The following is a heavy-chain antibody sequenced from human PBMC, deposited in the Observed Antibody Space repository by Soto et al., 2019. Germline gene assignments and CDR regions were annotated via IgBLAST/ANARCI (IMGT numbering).Heavy chain of an antibody. CDR2: IYYSGST. D-gene: IGHD2-15*01. J-gene: IGHJ4*02. Sequence: SETLSLTCTVSGGSISSYYWSWIRQPPGKGLEWIGYIYYSGSTNYNPSLKSRVTISVDTSKNQFSLKLSSVTAADTAVYYCAREAALLARPGLRAYIDYWGQGTLVTVSS. CDR1: GGSISSYY. CDR3: AREAALLARPGLRAYIDY. V-gene: IGHV4-59*01.